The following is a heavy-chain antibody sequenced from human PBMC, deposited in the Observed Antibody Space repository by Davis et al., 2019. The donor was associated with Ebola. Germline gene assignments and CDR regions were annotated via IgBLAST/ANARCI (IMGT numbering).Heavy chain of an antibody. CDR2: IKQDGSEK. Sequence: GGSLRLSCAASGFTFSSYSMNWVRQAPGKGLEWVANIKQDGSEKYYVNSVKGRFIISRDNAKNSLYLQMNSLRAEDTAVYYCAAGYSSGWNIYWGQGTLVTVSS. CDR1: GFTFSSYS. D-gene: IGHD6-19*01. V-gene: IGHV3-7*01. CDR3: AAGYSSGWNIY. J-gene: IGHJ4*02.